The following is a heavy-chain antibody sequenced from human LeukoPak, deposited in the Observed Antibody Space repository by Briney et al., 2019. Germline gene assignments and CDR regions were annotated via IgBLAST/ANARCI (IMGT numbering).Heavy chain of an antibody. CDR3: ARGNPPYWYFDL. J-gene: IGHJ2*01. CDR2: IYYSGST. CDR1: GGSISSYY. V-gene: IGHV4-59*01. Sequence: PSETLSLTCTVSGGSISSYYWSWIRQPPGKGLEWIGYIYYSGSTNYNPSLKSRVTISVDTSKNQFSLKLSSVTAADTAVYYCARGNPPYWYFDLWGRGTLVTVSS.